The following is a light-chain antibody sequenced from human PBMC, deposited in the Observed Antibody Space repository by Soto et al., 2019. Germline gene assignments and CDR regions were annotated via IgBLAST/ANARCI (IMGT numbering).Light chain of an antibody. J-gene: IGLJ1*01. V-gene: IGLV2-14*01. CDR2: GVT. CDR1: SSDVGGYNY. Sequence: QSALTQPPSASGSPGQSVTISCTGTSSDVGGYNYISWYQQLPGKAPKLMIYGVTIRPSGISNRFSGSKSGNTASLTISGLQAEDEADYFCTSFTSTSSLDVFGTGTKVTVL. CDR3: TSFTSTSSLDV.